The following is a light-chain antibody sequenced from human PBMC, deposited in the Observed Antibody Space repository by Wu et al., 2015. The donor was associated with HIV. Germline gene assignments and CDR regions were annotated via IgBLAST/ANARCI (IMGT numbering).Light chain of an antibody. CDR3: HHWKLGLT. J-gene: IGKJ4*01. Sequence: EIVLTQSPATLSLSPGERATLSCRASQSVSRFLAWYQQKPGQAPRLLIYDTSNRATGIPARFSGSGSGTDFTLTISSLESEDLEVFCCHHWKLGLTFGGGTKVEIK. CDR1: QSVSRF. V-gene: IGKV3-11*01. CDR2: DTS.